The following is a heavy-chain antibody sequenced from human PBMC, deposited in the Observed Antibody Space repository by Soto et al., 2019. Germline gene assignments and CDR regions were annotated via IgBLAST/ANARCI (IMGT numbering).Heavy chain of an antibody. J-gene: IGHJ4*02. CDR3: ARDEGNAVAGFYY. CDR2: ISYDGSNK. V-gene: IGHV3-30-3*01. D-gene: IGHD6-19*01. CDR1: GFTFSSYA. Sequence: QVQLVESGGGVVQPGRSLRLSCAASGFTFSSYAMHCVRQAPGKGLEWVAVISYDGSNKYYADSVKGRFTISRDNSKNTLYLQMNSLRAEDTAVYYCARDEGNAVAGFYYWGQGTLVTVSS.